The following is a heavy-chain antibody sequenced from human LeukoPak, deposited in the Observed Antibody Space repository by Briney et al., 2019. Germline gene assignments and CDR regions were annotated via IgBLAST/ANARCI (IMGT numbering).Heavy chain of an antibody. CDR3: AKDIEAVAARGGIDY. V-gene: IGHV3-30*18. CDR1: GFTFSSYG. Sequence: GGSLRLSCAASGFTFSSYGMHWVRQAPGKGLEWVAVISYDGSNKYYADSVKGRFTISRDNSKNTLYLQMNSLRAEDTAVYYCAKDIEAVAARGGIDYWGQGTLVTVSS. CDR2: ISYDGSNK. J-gene: IGHJ4*02. D-gene: IGHD6-19*01.